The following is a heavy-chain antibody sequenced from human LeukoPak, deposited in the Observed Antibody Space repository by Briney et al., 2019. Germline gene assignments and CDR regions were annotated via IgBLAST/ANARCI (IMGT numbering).Heavy chain of an antibody. D-gene: IGHD6-13*01. CDR2: ISSSSSTI. J-gene: IGHJ4*02. CDR3: ASQEQLAY. Sequence: PGGSLRLSCAASGFTFSSYSMNWVRQAPGKGLEWVSYISSSSSTIYYADSVKGRFTISRDNAKNSLYLQMNSLRAEDTAVYYCASQEQLAYWGQGTLVTVSS. V-gene: IGHV3-48*01. CDR1: GFTFSSYS.